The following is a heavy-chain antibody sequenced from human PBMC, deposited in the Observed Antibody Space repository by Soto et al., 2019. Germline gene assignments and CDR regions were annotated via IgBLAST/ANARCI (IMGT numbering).Heavy chain of an antibody. D-gene: IGHD3-10*01. J-gene: IGHJ4*02. CDR3: ARDSGWPILNFDN. CDR1: GFTFNSYA. V-gene: IGHV3-30*03. Sequence: GGSLRLSCAASGFTFNSYAMTWVRQAPGKGLEWVAASSYDGRETFYADSAKGRFTVSKEMSKNTAFLQMNALRHEDTAVYFCARDSGWPILNFDNWGQGTPVTVSS. CDR2: SSYDGRET.